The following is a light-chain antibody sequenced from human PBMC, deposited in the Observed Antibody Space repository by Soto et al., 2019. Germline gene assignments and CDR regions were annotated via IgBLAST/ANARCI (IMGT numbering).Light chain of an antibody. CDR1: QGISSY. Sequence: DIQLTQSPSFLSASVGDRVTITCRASQGISSYLAWYQQKPGKAPKLLIYAASTLQSGVPSRFSGSGSGTEFTLTISSLQPEDFATYYCQQLNSYPPSFTFGPGTQVDIK. V-gene: IGKV1-9*01. CDR2: AAS. CDR3: QQLNSYPPSFT. J-gene: IGKJ3*01.